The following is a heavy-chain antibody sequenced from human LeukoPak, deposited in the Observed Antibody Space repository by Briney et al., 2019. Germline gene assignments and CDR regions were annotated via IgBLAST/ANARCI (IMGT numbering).Heavy chain of an antibody. V-gene: IGHV3-21*01. CDR1: GFTLSSYS. J-gene: IGHJ6*03. D-gene: IGHD3-10*01. CDR2: ISSSSSYI. Sequence: GGSLRLSCAASGFTLSSYSMNWVRQAPGKGLEWVSSISSSSSYIYYADSVKGRFTISRDNAKNSLYLQMNRLRVEDTAVYYCARIRFGESYAPKSYYYYYMDVWGIGTTVTISS. CDR3: ARIRFGESYAPKSYYYYYMDV.